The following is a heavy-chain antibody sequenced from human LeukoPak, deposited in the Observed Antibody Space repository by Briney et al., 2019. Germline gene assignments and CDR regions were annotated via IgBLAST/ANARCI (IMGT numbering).Heavy chain of an antibody. D-gene: IGHD5-18*01. CDR2: VIPILGIA. CDR1: GGTFSSYT. CDR3: ARFPIQLWLRNDAFDI. J-gene: IGHJ3*02. V-gene: IGHV1-69*02. Sequence: SVKVSCKASGGTFSSYTISWVRQAPGQGLEWMGRVIPILGIANYAQKFQGRVTITADKSTSTAYMELSSLRSEDTAVYYCARFPIQLWLRNDAFDIWGQGTMVTVSS.